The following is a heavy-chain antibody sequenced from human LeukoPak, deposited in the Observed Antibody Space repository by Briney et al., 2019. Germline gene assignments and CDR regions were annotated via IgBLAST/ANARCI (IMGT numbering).Heavy chain of an antibody. Sequence: GGSLRLSCAASGFTFSSYWMSWVRQAPGKGLEWVANIKQDGSEKYYVDSVKGRFTISRDNAKNSLYLQMNSLRAEDTAVYYCARGKWLVHGDAFDIWGQGTMVTVSS. J-gene: IGHJ3*02. D-gene: IGHD6-19*01. CDR3: ARGKWLVHGDAFDI. V-gene: IGHV3-7*01. CDR1: GFTFSSYW. CDR2: IKQDGSEK.